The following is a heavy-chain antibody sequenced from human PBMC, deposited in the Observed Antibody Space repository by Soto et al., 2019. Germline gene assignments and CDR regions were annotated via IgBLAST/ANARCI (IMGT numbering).Heavy chain of an antibody. D-gene: IGHD4-17*01. J-gene: IGHJ4*02. Sequence: EVQLLESGGGLVQPGGSLRLSCAASGFTFSSYAMSWVRQAPRKGLEWVSAISGSGGSTYYADSVKGRFTISRDNSKNTLYLQMNSLRAEDTAVYYCAKDPKGGDYPFDYWGQGTLVTVSS. CDR3: AKDPKGGDYPFDY. V-gene: IGHV3-23*01. CDR2: ISGSGGST. CDR1: GFTFSSYA.